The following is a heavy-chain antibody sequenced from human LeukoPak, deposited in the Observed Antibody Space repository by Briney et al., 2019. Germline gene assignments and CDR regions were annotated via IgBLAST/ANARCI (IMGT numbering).Heavy chain of an antibody. J-gene: IGHJ6*03. D-gene: IGHD3-3*01. CDR1: GGTFSSYA. CDR2: IIPIFGTA. CDR3: LFGVADYYMDV. V-gene: IGHV1-69*05. Sequence: SVKVSCKASGGTFSSYAISWVRQAPGQGLEWMGGIIPIFGTANYAQKFQGRVTITTDETTSTAYMELSSLRSEDTAVYYCLFGVADYYMDVWGKGTTVTVSS.